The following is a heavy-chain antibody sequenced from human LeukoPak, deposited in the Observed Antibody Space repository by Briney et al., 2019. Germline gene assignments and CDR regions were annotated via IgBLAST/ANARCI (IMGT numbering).Heavy chain of an antibody. V-gene: IGHV3-43*01. J-gene: IGHJ6*02. CDR3: AKDISYYGSGSYYGMDV. CDR2: ISWDGVST. CDR1: GFTFDDYT. Sequence: GGSLRLSCAASGFTFDDYTMHWVRQAPGKGLEWVSLISWDGVSTYYADSVKGRVTISRDNSKNSLYMQMNSLRTEDTALYYCAKDISYYGSGSYYGMDVWGQGTRSPSP. D-gene: IGHD3-10*01.